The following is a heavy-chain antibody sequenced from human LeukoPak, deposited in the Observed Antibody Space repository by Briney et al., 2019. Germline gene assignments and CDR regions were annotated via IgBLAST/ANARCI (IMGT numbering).Heavy chain of an antibody. V-gene: IGHV4-4*02. J-gene: IGHJ4*02. Sequence: PSGTLSLTCAVSGGSISSSNWWSWVRQPPGKGLEWIGEIYHSGSTNYNPSLKSRVTISVDKSKNQFSLKLSSVTAADTAVYYCARDQYSSSWYRHYYFDYWGQGTLVTVSS. D-gene: IGHD6-13*01. CDR2: IYHSGST. CDR1: GGSISSSNW. CDR3: ARDQYSSSWYRHYYFDY.